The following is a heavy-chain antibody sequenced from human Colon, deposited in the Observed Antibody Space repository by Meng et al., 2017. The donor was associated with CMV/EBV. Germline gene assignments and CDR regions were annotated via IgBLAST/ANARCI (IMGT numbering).Heavy chain of an antibody. D-gene: IGHD3-10*01. CDR3: ARAGARGVPVDY. CDR1: GDSINKYY. CDR2: IDGSGNT. V-gene: IGHV4-4*07. J-gene: IGHJ4*02. Sequence: QVQLQEAGPVLVKPSGXLSLTCNVSGDSINKYYWAWLRQPAGKGLEFIGRIDGSGNTDDNPSLKSRVTMSVDTSKNQLSLKLYSVTAADTAIYYCARAGARGVPVDYGGQGTLVIVSS.